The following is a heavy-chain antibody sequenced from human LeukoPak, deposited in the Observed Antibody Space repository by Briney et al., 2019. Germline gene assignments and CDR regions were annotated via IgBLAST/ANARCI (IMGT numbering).Heavy chain of an antibody. CDR2: IKQDGSET. Sequence: GGSLRLSCAPSGFTFTIYWMSWVRGAPGKGLEWVADIKQDGSETYYVGSVKGRFTISRDNAKTSLYLQMNSLRAEYTALYYCARAQVGYSSPGHCGQGTLVTVSS. V-gene: IGHV3-7*05. D-gene: IGHD5-18*01. CDR3: ARAQVGYSSPGH. J-gene: IGHJ4*02. CDR1: GFTFTIYW.